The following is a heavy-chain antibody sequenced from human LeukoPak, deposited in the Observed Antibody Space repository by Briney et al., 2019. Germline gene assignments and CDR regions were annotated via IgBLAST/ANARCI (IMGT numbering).Heavy chain of an antibody. CDR2: IKQDGSEL. CDR3: ARDKVVGATYFDY. V-gene: IGHV3-7*01. Sequence: GGSLRLSCAASGFTFSDYWMSWVRQAPGKGLEWVANIKQDGSELYYVDSVKGRFTISRDNAKNSLYLQMNSLRAEDTAVYYCARDKVVGATYFDYWGQGTLVTVSS. J-gene: IGHJ4*02. CDR1: GFTFSDYW. D-gene: IGHD1-26*01.